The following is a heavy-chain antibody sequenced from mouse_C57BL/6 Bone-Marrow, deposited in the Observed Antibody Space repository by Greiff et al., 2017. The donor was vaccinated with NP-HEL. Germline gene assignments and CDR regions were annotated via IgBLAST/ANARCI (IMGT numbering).Heavy chain of an antibody. CDR2: IYPGSGNT. J-gene: IGHJ4*01. CDR1: GYTFTDYY. CDR3: AREGSTTVVDMDY. D-gene: IGHD1-1*01. V-gene: IGHV1-76*01. Sequence: QVHVKQSGAELVRPGASVKLSCKASGYTFTDYYINWVKQRPGQGLEWIARIYPGSGNTYYNEKFKGKATLTAEKSSSTAYMQLSSLTSEDSAVYFCAREGSTTVVDMDYWGQGTSVTVSS.